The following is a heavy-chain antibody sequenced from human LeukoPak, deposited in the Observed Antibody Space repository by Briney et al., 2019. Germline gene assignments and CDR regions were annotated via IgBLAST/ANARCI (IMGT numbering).Heavy chain of an antibody. J-gene: IGHJ3*02. CDR1: GFSFSDYY. D-gene: IGHD6-13*01. Sequence: PGGSLRLSCAASGFSFSDYYMTWIRQAPGKGLEWVSYISGSGSTIYYTDSVKGRFTISRDNAKNSLYLQMNSLRAEDTAVYYCARDHGSTSAFDIWGQGTMVTVSS. CDR3: ARDHGSTSAFDI. V-gene: IGHV3-11*04. CDR2: ISGSGSTI.